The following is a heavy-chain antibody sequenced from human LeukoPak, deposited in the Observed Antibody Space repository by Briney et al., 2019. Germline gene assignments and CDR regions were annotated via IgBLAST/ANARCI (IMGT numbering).Heavy chain of an antibody. V-gene: IGHV4-39*01. CDR2: IYYSGST. J-gene: IGHJ4*02. CDR1: GGSISNTIYY. Sequence: KSSETLSLTCTVSGGSISNTIYYWGWIRQPPGKGLEWIGSIYYSGSTFYNPSLKSRVTISVDTSKNQFSLKLSSVTAADTAVYYCARAYYYDSAGVDYWGQGTLVTVSS. CDR3: ARAYYYDSAGVDY. D-gene: IGHD3-22*01.